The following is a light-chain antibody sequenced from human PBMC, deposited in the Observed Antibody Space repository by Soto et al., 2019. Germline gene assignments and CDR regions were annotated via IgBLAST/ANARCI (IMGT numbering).Light chain of an antibody. CDR1: QDICNY. CDR3: QQYNT. V-gene: IGKV1-33*01. J-gene: IGKJ2*01. Sequence: DIQMTQSPSSLSASVGDRVTITCQASQDICNYLNWYQQKPGKAPKLLIYDASNLETGVPSSFSGRGSGTDFTFTISSLQPEDIATYYCQQYNTFGQGNQLEIK. CDR2: DAS.